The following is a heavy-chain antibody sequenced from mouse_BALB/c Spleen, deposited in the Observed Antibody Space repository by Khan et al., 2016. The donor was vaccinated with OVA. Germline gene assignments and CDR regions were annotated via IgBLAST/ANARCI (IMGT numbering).Heavy chain of an antibody. J-gene: IGHJ2*01. Sequence: EVELVESGGGLVQPGGSLKLSCAASGFTFSSYGMSWVRQTPDKRLELVATINSNGGSTYYPDSVKGRFTISRDNAKNTLYLQMSSLKSADTGMYNCARMARTINWGQGTTLTVSS. V-gene: IGHV5-6-3*01. CDR1: GFTFSSYG. CDR2: INSNGGST. CDR3: ARMARTIN.